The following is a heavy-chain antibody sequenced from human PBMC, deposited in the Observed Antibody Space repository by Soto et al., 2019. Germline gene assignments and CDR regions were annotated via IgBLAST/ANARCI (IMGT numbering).Heavy chain of an antibody. CDR1: GFTFSSYA. D-gene: IGHD3-22*01. V-gene: IGHV3-23*01. CDR3: AKHLPHDSSGYYYGMDV. Sequence: SLRLSCAASGFTFSSYAMSWVRQAPGKGLEWVSAISGSGGSTYYAGSVKGRFTISRDNSKNTLYLQMNSLRAEDTAVYHCAKHLPHDSSGYYYGMDVWGQGTTVTVSS. CDR2: ISGSGGST. J-gene: IGHJ6*02.